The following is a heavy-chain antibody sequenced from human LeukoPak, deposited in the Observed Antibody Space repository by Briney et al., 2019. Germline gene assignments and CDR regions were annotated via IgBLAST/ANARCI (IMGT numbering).Heavy chain of an antibody. D-gene: IGHD3-22*01. Sequence: GGSLRLSCAASGFSFSSYTMNWVRQAPGKGLEWVSIISSSSSYIYYADSVKGRFTISRDNAKNALYLQMNSLRVEDTAVYYCAREVVASGIFYFDYWGQGTLVTVSS. CDR3: AREVVASGIFYFDY. J-gene: IGHJ4*02. CDR2: ISSSSSYI. V-gene: IGHV3-21*01. CDR1: GFSFSSYT.